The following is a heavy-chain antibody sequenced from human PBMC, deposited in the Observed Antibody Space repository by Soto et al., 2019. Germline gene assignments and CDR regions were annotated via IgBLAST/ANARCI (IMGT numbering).Heavy chain of an antibody. V-gene: IGHV3-21*01. CDR3: ARDRGSEVVDA. D-gene: IGHD5-12*01. CDR1: GFNFNVYS. Sequence: GGSLRLSCAASGFNFNVYSMNWVRQAPGKGLEWISSISSSSNYIHYRDSLRGRFTISRDNAKNSLYLQLYSLRVEDTAVYSCARDRGSEVVDAWSHGTLVTVSS. J-gene: IGHJ5*01. CDR2: ISSSSNYI.